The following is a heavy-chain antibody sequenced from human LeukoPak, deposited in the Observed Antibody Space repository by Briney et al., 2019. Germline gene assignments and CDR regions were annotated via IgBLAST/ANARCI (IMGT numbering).Heavy chain of an antibody. V-gene: IGHV1-69*04. CDR3: ARVRGGGGCYY. Sequence: ASVKVSCKASGGTFSSYAISWVRQAPGQGLEWMGRIIPILGIANYAQKFQGRVTITADKSTSTAYMELSSLRSEDTAVYYCARVRGGGGCYYWGQGTLVTVSS. J-gene: IGHJ4*02. CDR2: IIPILGIA. D-gene: IGHD2-21*02. CDR1: GGTFSSYA.